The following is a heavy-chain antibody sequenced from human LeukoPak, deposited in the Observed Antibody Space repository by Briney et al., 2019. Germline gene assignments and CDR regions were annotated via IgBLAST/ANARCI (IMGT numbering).Heavy chain of an antibody. CDR1: GYTFTSYY. CDR2: INPSGGST. CDR3: ASSTSDSSGYPPHYYYYMDV. J-gene: IGHJ6*03. D-gene: IGHD3-22*01. V-gene: IGHV1-46*01. Sequence: GASVKVSCKASGYTFTSYYMHWVRQAPGQGLEWMGIINPSGGSTSYAQKFQRRVTMTRDTSTSTVYMELSSLRSEDTAVYYCASSTSDSSGYPPHYYYYMDVWGKGTTVTISS.